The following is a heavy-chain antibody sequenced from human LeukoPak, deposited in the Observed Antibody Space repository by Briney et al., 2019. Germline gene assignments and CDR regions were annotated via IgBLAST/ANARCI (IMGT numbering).Heavy chain of an antibody. CDR2: ISSSGSTI. CDR1: GFTFRSYG. Sequence: GGSLRLSCAASGFTFRSYGMNWVRQAPGKGLEWVSYISSSGSTIYYADSVKGRFTISRDNAKNSLYLQMNSLRGEDTAVYYCARRGREGAFDIWGQGTMVTVSS. CDR3: ARRGREGAFDI. D-gene: IGHD1-26*01. J-gene: IGHJ3*02. V-gene: IGHV3-48*04.